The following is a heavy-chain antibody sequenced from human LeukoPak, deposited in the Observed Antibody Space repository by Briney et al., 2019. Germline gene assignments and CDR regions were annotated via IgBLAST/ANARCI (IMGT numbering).Heavy chain of an antibody. J-gene: IGHJ5*02. V-gene: IGHV3-30-3*01. CDR3: ARTMVWGVNGFDP. Sequence: GRSLRLSCAASGFTFSSYAMHWVRQAPGKGLEWVAVISFDGSNAYYADSVRGRFTISRDNSKDTLYLQVNSLRAEDTAVYYCARTMVWGVNGFDPWGQGTLVTVSS. D-gene: IGHD3-10*01. CDR2: ISFDGSNA. CDR1: GFTFSSYA.